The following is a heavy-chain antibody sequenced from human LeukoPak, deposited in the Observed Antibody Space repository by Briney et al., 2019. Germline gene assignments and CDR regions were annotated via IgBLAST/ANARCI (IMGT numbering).Heavy chain of an antibody. CDR1: GFTFSSYS. J-gene: IGHJ4*02. V-gene: IGHV3-23*01. CDR2: ISGSGGST. CDR3: AKDGGVWFGESNDY. Sequence: GGSLRLSCAASGFTFSSYSMNWVRQAPGKGLEWVSAISGSGGSTYYADSVKGRFTISRDNFKNTLYLQMNSLRAEDTAVYYCAKDGGVWFGESNDYWGQGTLVTVSS. D-gene: IGHD3-10*01.